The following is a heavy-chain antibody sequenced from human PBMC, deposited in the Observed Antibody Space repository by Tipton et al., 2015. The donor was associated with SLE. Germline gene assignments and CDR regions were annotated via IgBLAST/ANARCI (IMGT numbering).Heavy chain of an antibody. CDR2: VYHSGSA. CDR3: ARDEYRYDATGYHLLGHFDF. V-gene: IGHV4-38-2*02. D-gene: IGHD3-22*01. CDR1: GYSISSGYY. Sequence: TLSLTCSVTGYSISSGYYWGWIRQPPGRGLEWIGYVYHSGSAYYNPSLKSRVTISVDRSRNQFSLKLSSVTAADTAVYYCARDEYRYDATGYHLLGHFDFWGQGTLVTVSS. J-gene: IGHJ4*02.